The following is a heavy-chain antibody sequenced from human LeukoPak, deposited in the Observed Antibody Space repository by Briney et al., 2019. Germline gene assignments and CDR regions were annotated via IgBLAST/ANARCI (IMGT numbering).Heavy chain of an antibody. CDR1: GFTISIYA. Sequence: GGPLRQSCPASGFTISIYAMTSVRQAPGKGLEWVSTIRGSGYSTYYADSVKGRFTISRDNAKNSLYLQMNSLRAEDTAVYYCARNAYGAQRLSNVWSEGTTVTVSS. V-gene: IGHV3-23*01. D-gene: IGHD4-17*01. J-gene: IGHJ6*04. CDR3: ARNAYGAQRLSNV. CDR2: IRGSGYST.